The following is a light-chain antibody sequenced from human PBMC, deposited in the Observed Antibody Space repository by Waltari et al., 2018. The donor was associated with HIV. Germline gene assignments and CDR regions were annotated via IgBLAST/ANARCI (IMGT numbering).Light chain of an antibody. V-gene: IGLV2-23*01. J-gene: IGLJ2*01. CDR1: SRGVGTYNL. CDR2: EAT. CDR3: CSHVGRGGFV. Sequence: QSALTQPASVSGSPGQSITVSCAGTSRGVGTYNLVSWYQHHPGKAPNLIIYEATKRPSGISDRFSGSKSGQTASLTISGLQAEDEGVYYCCSHVGRGGFVFGGGTNLTVL.